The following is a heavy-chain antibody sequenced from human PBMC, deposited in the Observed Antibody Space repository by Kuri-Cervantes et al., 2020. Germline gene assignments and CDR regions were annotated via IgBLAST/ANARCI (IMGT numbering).Heavy chain of an antibody. V-gene: IGHV3-30*03. Sequence: GESLKISCAASGFTFSSYGMHWVRQAPGKGLEWVAVISYDGSNKYYADSVKGRFTISRDNSKNTLYLQMNSLRAEDTAVYYCARARDYDFRSGSFHGGMDVWGQGTTVTVSS. CDR1: GFTFSSYG. CDR3: ARARDYDFRSGSFHGGMDV. J-gene: IGHJ6*02. D-gene: IGHD3-3*01. CDR2: ISYDGSNK.